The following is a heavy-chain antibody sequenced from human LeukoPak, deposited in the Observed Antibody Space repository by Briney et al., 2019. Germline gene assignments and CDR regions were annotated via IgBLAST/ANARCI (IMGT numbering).Heavy chain of an antibody. J-gene: IGHJ6*03. Sequence: GGSLRLSCAASGFTFSSYAMHWVRQAPGKGLEWVAVISYDGSNKYYADSVKGRFTISRDNSKNTLYLQMNSLRAEDTAVYYCARDASKGPTYYYYMDVWGKGTTVTVSS. V-gene: IGHV3-30-3*01. CDR1: GFTFSSYA. D-gene: IGHD1-26*01. CDR3: ARDASKGPTYYYYMDV. CDR2: ISYDGSNK.